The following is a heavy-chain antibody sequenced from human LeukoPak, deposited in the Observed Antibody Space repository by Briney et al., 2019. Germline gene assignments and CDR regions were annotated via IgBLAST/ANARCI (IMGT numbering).Heavy chain of an antibody. Sequence: GGSLRLSCAASGFTFSSYGMSWVRQAPGKGLEWVSGISPSGGGTYYADSVKGRFTISRDDSKNTLSLQMNSLRVEDTALYYCAQDIAWGAFEHWGQGTLVTVSS. CDR2: ISPSGGGT. D-gene: IGHD7-27*01. CDR3: AQDIAWGAFEH. CDR1: GFTFSSYG. V-gene: IGHV3-23*01. J-gene: IGHJ4*02.